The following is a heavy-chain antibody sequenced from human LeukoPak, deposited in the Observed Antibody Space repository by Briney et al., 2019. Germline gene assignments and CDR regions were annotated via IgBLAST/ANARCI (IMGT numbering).Heavy chain of an antibody. CDR3: ARARAGYSSSWDRYYYYYMDV. V-gene: IGHV4-4*07. CDR1: GGSISSYY. J-gene: IGHJ6*03. Sequence: KCSETLSLTCTVSGGSISSYYWRWLRQPAGKGLEWLGRIYTSGSNNYNPSPKGRVTMSVDTSKNQYSLKLSSVTAADKDVYYCARARAGYSSSWDRYYYYYMDVRGKGTTVTVSS. D-gene: IGHD6-13*01. CDR2: IYTSGSN.